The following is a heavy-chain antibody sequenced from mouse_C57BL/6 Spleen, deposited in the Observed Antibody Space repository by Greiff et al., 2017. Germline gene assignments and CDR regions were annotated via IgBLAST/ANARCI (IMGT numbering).Heavy chain of an antibody. D-gene: IGHD3-2*02. J-gene: IGHJ2*01. V-gene: IGHV1-82*01. CDR2: IYPGDGDT. Sequence: QVQLQQSGPELVKPGASVKISCKASGYAFSSSWMNWVKQRPGKGLEWIGRIYPGDGDTNYNGKFKGKATLTADKSSITAYMQLSSLTSEDSAVSFCARQLRLYYFDYWGQGTTLTVSS. CDR1: GYAFSSSW. CDR3: ARQLRLYYFDY.